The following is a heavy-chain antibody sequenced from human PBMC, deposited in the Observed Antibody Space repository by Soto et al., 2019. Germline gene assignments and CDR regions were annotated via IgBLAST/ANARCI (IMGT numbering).Heavy chain of an antibody. CDR2: ISAYNGNT. CDR3: ARVGIAPYYYYYYMDV. CDR1: GYTFTSYG. Sequence: GASVKVSCKASGYTFTSYGISWVRQAPGQGLEWMGWISAYNGNTNYAQKLQGRVTMTTDTSTSTAYMELRSLRSDDTALYYCARVGIAPYYYYYYMDVWGKGTTVTVSS. V-gene: IGHV1-18*01. D-gene: IGHD3-10*01. J-gene: IGHJ6*03.